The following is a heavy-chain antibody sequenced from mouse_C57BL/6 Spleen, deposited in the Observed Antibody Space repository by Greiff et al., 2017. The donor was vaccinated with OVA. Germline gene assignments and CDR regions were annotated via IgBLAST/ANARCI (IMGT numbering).Heavy chain of an antibody. J-gene: IGHJ4*01. CDR3: VRHEGSPVYYAMDY. CDR2: IRSKSNNYAT. CDR1: GFSFNTYA. V-gene: IGHV10-1*01. Sequence: EVKVVESGGGLVQPKGSLKLSCAASGFSFNTYAMNWVRQAPGKGLEWVARIRSKSNNYATYYADSVKDRFTISRDDSESMLYLQMNNLKTEDTAMYYCVRHEGSPVYYAMDYWGQGTSVTVSS.